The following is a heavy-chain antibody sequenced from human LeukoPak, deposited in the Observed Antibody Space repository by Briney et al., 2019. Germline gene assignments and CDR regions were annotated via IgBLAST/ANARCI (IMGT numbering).Heavy chain of an antibody. CDR1: GFTFSSYS. D-gene: IGHD4-17*01. CDR3: ARDRYYGDHTRADY. J-gene: IGHJ4*02. V-gene: IGHV3-21*01. CDR2: ISSSSSYI. Sequence: GGSLRLSCAASGFTFSSYSMNWVRQAPGKRLEWVSSISSSSSYIYYADSVKGRFTISRDNAKNSLYLQMNSLRAEDTAVYYCARDRYYGDHTRADYWGQGTLVTVSS.